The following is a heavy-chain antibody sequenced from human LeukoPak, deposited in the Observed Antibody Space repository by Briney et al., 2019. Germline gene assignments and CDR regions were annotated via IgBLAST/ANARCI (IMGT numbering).Heavy chain of an antibody. D-gene: IGHD3-10*01. CDR2: TYYRSKWYN. CDR1: GDSFSSNSAA. CDR3: AREAITMFDY. J-gene: IGHJ4*02. V-gene: IGHV6-1*01. Sequence: SQTLSLTCAISGDSFSSNSAAWNWLRQSPSRGLEWLGRTYYRSKWYNDYAVSVKSRITINPDTSKNQFSLQLNSVTPEDTAAYYCAREAITMFDYWGQGTLVTVSS.